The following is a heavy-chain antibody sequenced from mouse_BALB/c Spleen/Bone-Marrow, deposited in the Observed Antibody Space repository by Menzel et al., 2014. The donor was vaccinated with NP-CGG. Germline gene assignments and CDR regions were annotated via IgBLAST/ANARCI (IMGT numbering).Heavy chain of an antibody. D-gene: IGHD2-12*01. J-gene: IGHJ4*01. CDR2: ISSGGSYT. CDR1: GFTFSSYA. V-gene: IGHV5-9-3*01. CDR3: ARLRTTEAMDY. Sequence: EVQLVESGGGLVKTGGSLKLSCAASGFTFSSYAMSWVRQTPEKRLEWVATISSGGSYTYYPDSVKGRFTISRDNAKNTLYLQMSSLRSEDTAMYYCARLRTTEAMDYWGQGTSVTVSS.